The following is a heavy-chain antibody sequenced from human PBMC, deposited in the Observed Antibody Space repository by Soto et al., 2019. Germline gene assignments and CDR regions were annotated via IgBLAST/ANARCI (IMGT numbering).Heavy chain of an antibody. D-gene: IGHD6-13*01. CDR3: ARDRRSSSWYDKNYYYGMDV. J-gene: IGHJ6*02. Sequence: GSLRLSCAASGFTFSSYDMHWVRQATGKGLEWVSAIGTAGDTYYPGSVKGRFTISRENAKNSLYLQMSSLRAGDTAVYYCARDRRSSSWYDKNYYYGMDVWGQGTTVTVSS. V-gene: IGHV3-13*01. CDR2: IGTAGDT. CDR1: GFTFSSYD.